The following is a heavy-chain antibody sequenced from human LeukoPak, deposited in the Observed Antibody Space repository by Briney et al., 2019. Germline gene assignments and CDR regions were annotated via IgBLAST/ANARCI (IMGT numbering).Heavy chain of an antibody. CDR3: ARVIVAGALM. Sequence: ASVNVSCKXSGYTFSNFGITWVRQAPGQGLEWMGWISAYSGNTNYAQKLHGRVTMTTDTSTSTAYMELRSLRSDDTAVYYCARVIVAGALMWGQGTLVTVSS. D-gene: IGHD1-26*01. V-gene: IGHV1-18*04. CDR2: ISAYSGNT. J-gene: IGHJ4*02. CDR1: GYTFSNFG.